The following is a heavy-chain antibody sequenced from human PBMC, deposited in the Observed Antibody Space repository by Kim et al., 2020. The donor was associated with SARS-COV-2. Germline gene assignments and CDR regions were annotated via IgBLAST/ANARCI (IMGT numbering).Heavy chain of an antibody. D-gene: IGHD3-10*01. CDR1: EFTFSDYY. V-gene: IGHV3-11*05. CDR2: ISGTTDYT. J-gene: IGHJ4*02. CDR3: ARVPNGSGSWYYFDY. Sequence: GGSLRLSCAASEFTFSDYYMSWIRQTPGKGLEWLSYISGTTDYTNYADSVKGRFTISRDNAKNSLYLQMNSLRADDTAVYYCARVPNGSGSWYYFDYWGQGTLVTVSS.